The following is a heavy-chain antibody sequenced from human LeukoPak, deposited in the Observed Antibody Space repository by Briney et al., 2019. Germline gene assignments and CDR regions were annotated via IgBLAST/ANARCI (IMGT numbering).Heavy chain of an antibody. V-gene: IGHV3-23*01. D-gene: IGHD3-16*01. CDR1: GFTFSSYT. CDR2: IGGRGGST. CDR3: AKEGGA. Sequence: PGRSLRLSCVGSGFTFSSYTMTWVRQAPGKGLEWVSAIGGRGGSTYYADSVKGRFTITRDNSKNTLYMQMDSLRAEDTAVYYCAKEGGAWGQGTLVTVSS. J-gene: IGHJ5*02.